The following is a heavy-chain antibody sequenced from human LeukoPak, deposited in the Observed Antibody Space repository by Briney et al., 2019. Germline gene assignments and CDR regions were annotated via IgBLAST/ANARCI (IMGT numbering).Heavy chain of an antibody. V-gene: IGHV4-59*08. CDR3: ARTFPTVTAYFDY. CDR1: GDSISSYY. Sequence: SETLSLTCNVSGDSISSYYWSWIRQPPGKGLEWIGYIYHRESTNYNPSLKSRVTISVDTSRNQFSLKLRSVTAADTAVYYCARTFPTVTAYFDYWGQGTLVTVSS. D-gene: IGHD4-17*01. CDR2: IYHREST. J-gene: IGHJ4*02.